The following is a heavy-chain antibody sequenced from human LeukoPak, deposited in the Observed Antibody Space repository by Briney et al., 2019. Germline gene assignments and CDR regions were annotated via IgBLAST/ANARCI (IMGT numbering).Heavy chain of an antibody. J-gene: IGHJ4*02. Sequence: SETLSLTCSVSGGSMYTYYWSWIRQPPGKGLECVGHIYYSGTTNYNPSLKSRVIMSIDTSKNQFSLKLTSVTAADTAVYYCARETWRSLLCDSWGQGTLVTVSS. CDR1: GGSMYTYY. D-gene: IGHD2-15*01. CDR2: IYYSGTT. CDR3: ARETWRSLLCDS. V-gene: IGHV4-59*01.